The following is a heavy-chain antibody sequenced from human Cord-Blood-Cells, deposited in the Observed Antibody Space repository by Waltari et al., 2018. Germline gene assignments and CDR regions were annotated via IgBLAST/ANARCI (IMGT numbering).Heavy chain of an antibody. CDR2: INHSGST. Sequence: QVQLQQWGAGLLKPSETLSLTCAVCGGSFSGYYGSWIRQPPGKGLEWIGEINHSGSTNYNPTLKSRVTISVDTSKTQFSLKLSAVTAADTAVYYCARGSVVVPAAIRFHYYYGMDVWGQGTTVTVSS. CDR3: ARGSVVVPAAIRFHYYYGMDV. V-gene: IGHV4-34*01. CDR1: GGSFSGYY. D-gene: IGHD2-2*02. J-gene: IGHJ6*02.